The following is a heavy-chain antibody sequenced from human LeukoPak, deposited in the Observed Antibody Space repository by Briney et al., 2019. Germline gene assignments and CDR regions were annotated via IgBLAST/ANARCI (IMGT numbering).Heavy chain of an antibody. J-gene: IGHJ4*02. CDR3: ARGGYSGYELDY. V-gene: IGHV3-7*02. Sequence: PGGSLRLACAASGFTLGGYWMTWLRQAPGKGLEWVANIKYDGSQKYYVDSVKGRFTISRDNAKSSLYLQMNSLRAEDTAVYYCARGGYSGYELDYWGQGTLVTVSS. CDR2: IKYDGSQK. D-gene: IGHD5-12*01. CDR1: GFTLGGYW.